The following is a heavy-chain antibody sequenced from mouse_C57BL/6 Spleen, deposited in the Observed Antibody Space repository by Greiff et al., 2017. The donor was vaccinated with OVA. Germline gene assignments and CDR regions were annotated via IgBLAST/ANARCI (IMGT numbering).Heavy chain of an antibody. Sequence: EVQLQQSGPGLVKPSQSLSLTCSVTGYSITSGYYWNWIRQFPGNKLEWMGYISYDGSNNYNPSLKNRISITRDTSKNQFFLKLNSVTTEDTATYYCAAESFAYWGQGTLVTVSA. V-gene: IGHV3-6*01. CDR2: ISYDGSN. D-gene: IGHD1-3*01. CDR3: AAESFAY. J-gene: IGHJ3*01. CDR1: GYSITSGYY.